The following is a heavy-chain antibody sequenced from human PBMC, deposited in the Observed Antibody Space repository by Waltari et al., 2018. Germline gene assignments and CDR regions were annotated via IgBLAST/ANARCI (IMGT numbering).Heavy chain of an antibody. D-gene: IGHD1-7*01. J-gene: IGHJ4*02. V-gene: IGHV4-39*01. CDR2: LYYGGRT. CDR3: ASFNAWNFDLDY. CDR1: GASISSLNYY. Sequence: QLHLQESGPGLVKPSETLSLTCTVSGASISSLNYYWGWVRQPPGKGLEWIGNLYYGGRTYYTPSLQRRVNMSIDASKKQLSLSLTSVSAADTATYYCASFNAWNFDLDYGGQGTLVTVSS.